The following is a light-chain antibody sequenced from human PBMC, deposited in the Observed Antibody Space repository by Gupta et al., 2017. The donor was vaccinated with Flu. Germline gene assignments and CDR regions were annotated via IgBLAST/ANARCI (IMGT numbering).Light chain of an antibody. V-gene: IGKV2D-29*01. J-gene: IGKJ1*01. CDR3: QQRRYPLT. CDR1: ESLLHSNGMTY. CDR2: EVS. Sequence: DIVMTQTPLSLSVTPGQPASISCRSSESLLHSNGMTYFFWYMQKPGHPPQLLIYEVSKRFSGVPDLFSGSGSGTDFTLHISRVEAEYVVYYYYQQRRYPLTFGQGTKVEIK.